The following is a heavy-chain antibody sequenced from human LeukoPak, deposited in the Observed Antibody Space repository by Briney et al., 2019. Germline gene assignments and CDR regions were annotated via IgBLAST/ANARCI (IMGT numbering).Heavy chain of an antibody. Sequence: KPSETLSLTYTLSGGSVSISSYYWGWIRQPPGKGLEWIGDIYRSGSIYYNPSLKSRVSMSVDTSENQFSLELTSVTAADTAVYYCARRRYYDSTGYLDWGQGTLVTVSS. J-gene: IGHJ1*01. CDR2: IYRSGSI. CDR1: GGSVSISSYY. CDR3: ARRRYYDSTGYLD. D-gene: IGHD3-22*01. V-gene: IGHV4-39*01.